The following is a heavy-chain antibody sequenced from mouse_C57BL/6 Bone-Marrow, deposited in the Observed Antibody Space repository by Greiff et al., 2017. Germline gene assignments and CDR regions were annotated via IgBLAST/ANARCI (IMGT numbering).Heavy chain of an antibody. CDR2: IYPRSGNT. CDR3: ARGALEAY. V-gene: IGHV1-81*01. D-gene: IGHD3-1*01. CDR1: GYTFTSYG. J-gene: IGHJ3*01. Sequence: VMLVESGAELARPGASVKLSCKASGYTFTSYGISWVKQRTGQGLEWIGEIYPRSGNTYYNEKFKGKATLTADKSSSTAYMELRSLTSEDSAVYFCARGALEAYWGQGTLVTVSA.